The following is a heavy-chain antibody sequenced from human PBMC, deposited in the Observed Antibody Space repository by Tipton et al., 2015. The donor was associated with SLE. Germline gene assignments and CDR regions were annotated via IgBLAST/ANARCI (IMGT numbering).Heavy chain of an antibody. J-gene: IGHJ2*01. Sequence: SLRLSCTASGFTFSSSAMGWVRQAPGKGLEWVSVIYSGDSSTYSADFVKGRFAISRDNSKNTLYLQMNSLRAEDTAVYFCARLHEGYCTGGFCYSLWYFDLWGRGTVVTVSS. CDR3: ARLHEGYCTGGFCYSLWYFDL. CDR2: IYSGDSST. V-gene: IGHV3-23*03. CDR1: GFTFSSSA. D-gene: IGHD2-15*01.